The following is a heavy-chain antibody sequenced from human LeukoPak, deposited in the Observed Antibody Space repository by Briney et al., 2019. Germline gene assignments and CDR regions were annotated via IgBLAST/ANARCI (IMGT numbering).Heavy chain of an antibody. V-gene: IGHV1-46*01. D-gene: IGHD2-15*01. CDR2: INPSGGST. Sequence: ASVTVSCKASGYTFTSYYMHWVRQAPGQGLEWMGIINPSGGSTRYAQKFQGRVTMTRDTSTSTVYMELSSLRSEDTAVYYCASAVGVAPHDAFDIWGQGTMVTVSS. CDR1: GYTFTSYY. CDR3: ASAVGVAPHDAFDI. J-gene: IGHJ3*02.